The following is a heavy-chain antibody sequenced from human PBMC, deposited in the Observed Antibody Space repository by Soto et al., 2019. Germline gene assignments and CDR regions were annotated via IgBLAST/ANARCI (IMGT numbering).Heavy chain of an antibody. Sequence: QVQLQESGPGLVKPSQTLSLTCTVSGGSITSGGYYWSWIRQHPGKDLEWIGYIYHSGSTYYNPSLKSRVTISVDTSKNQYSLKLRSVTAADMAVYYCAKVGLDGYDLWGQGTLVTVSS. CDR2: IYHSGST. CDR1: GGSITSGGYY. V-gene: IGHV4-31*03. J-gene: IGHJ4*02. CDR3: AKVGLDGYDL. D-gene: IGHD5-12*01.